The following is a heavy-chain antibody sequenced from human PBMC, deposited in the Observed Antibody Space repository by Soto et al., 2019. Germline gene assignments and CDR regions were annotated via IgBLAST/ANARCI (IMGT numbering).Heavy chain of an antibody. V-gene: IGHV4-30-2*01. CDR2: IYHSGST. CDR3: ARGGGVTTTGYDY. J-gene: IGHJ4*02. D-gene: IGHD4-4*01. Sequence: QLQLQESGSGLVKPSQTLSLTCAVSGGSINTATHSWSWIRQPPGKGLEWIGYIYHSGSTYYNPSVKSRVTLPIGTPTYRVALGRSSATGAGTAVYFGARGGGVTTTGYDYWGQGILVTVSS. CDR1: GGSINTATHS.